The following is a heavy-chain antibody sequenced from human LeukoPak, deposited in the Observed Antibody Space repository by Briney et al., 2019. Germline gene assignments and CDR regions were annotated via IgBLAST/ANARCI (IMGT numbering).Heavy chain of an antibody. V-gene: IGHV3-48*01. CDR2: ISGSSTTM. D-gene: IGHD3-22*01. J-gene: IGHJ4*02. CDR3: ARDLMIRPFDY. CDR1: GFTFSDHA. Sequence: PGGSLRLSCAASGFTFSDHAMNWVRQAPGKGLEWISYISGSSTTMYYTDSVKGRFTISRDNAKNSLFLQMNGLRAEDTALYYCARDLMIRPFDYWGQGTLVSVSS.